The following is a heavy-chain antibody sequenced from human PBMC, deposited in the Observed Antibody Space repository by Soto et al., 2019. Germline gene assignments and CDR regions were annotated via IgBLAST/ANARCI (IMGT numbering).Heavy chain of an antibody. J-gene: IGHJ6*02. CDR1: GFTFSSHV. V-gene: IGHV3-23*01. CDR3: TKGWLDG. D-gene: IGHD2-15*01. CDR2: VGGSGGT. Sequence: ELQLLESGGGLVQPGGSLRLSCVASGFTFSSHVMNWVRQAPGRGLEWVSSVGGSGGTYYADSARGRFTISRDNSKNTANLQMNSLKAEDTAVYYCTKGWLDGWGQGTTVSVSS.